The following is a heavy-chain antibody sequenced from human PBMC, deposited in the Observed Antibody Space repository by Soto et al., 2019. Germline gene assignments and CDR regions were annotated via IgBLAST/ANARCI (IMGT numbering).Heavy chain of an antibody. CDR1: GGSISSYY. J-gene: IGHJ5*02. V-gene: IGHV4-59*01. CDR3: ARGPGIAAASRGWFDP. Sequence: PSETLSLTCTVSGGSISSYYWSWIRQPPGKGLEWIGYIYYSGSTNYNPSLKSRVTISVDTSKNQFSLKLSSVTAADTAVYYCARGPGIAAASRGWFDPWGQGTLVTVSS. D-gene: IGHD6-13*01. CDR2: IYYSGST.